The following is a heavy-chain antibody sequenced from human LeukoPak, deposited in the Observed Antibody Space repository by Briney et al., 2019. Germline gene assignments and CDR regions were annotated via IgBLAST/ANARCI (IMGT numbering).Heavy chain of an antibody. CDR2: INPNSGGT. D-gene: IGHD1-7*01. J-gene: IGHJ3*02. V-gene: IGHV1-2*02. CDR3: AGGERLELELRGDAFDI. Sequence: ASVKVSCKASGYTFTGYYMHWVRQAPGQGLEWMGWINPNSGGTNYAQKFQGRVTMTRDTSISTAYMELSRLRSDDTAVYYCAGGERLELELRGDAFDIWGQGQWSPSLQ. CDR1: GYTFTGYY.